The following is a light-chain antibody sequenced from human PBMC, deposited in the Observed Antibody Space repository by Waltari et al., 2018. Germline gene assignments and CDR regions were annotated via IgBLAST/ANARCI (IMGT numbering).Light chain of an antibody. Sequence: DIQMTQSPSTLSASVGDRVTITCRASQSINAGLAWYQQKPGKAPKLLIYKASNLESGVPSRFSGSGSGTEFTLTISSLQPGDFATYYCQQYYNYWTFGQGTKVEIK. V-gene: IGKV1-5*03. CDR2: KAS. CDR1: QSINAG. CDR3: QQYYNYWT. J-gene: IGKJ1*01.